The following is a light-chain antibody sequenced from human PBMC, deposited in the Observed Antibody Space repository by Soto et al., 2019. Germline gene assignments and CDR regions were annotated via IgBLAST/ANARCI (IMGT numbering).Light chain of an antibody. V-gene: IGLV1-40*01. CDR1: SSNIGAGYD. Sequence: QSVLTQPPSVSGAPGQRVIISCTGSSSNIGAGYDVNWYQQLPGTAPKLLIYNNNNRPSGVPDRFSGSKSGTSASLAITGLQAEDEADYYCGGWDDSLSGPVFGGGTKVTVL. CDR3: GGWDDSLSGPV. CDR2: NNN. J-gene: IGLJ2*01.